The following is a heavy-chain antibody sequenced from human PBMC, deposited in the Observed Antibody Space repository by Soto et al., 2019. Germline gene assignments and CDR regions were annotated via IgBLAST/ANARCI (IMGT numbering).Heavy chain of an antibody. CDR2: INHSGST. J-gene: IGHJ4*02. D-gene: IGHD2-2*01. V-gene: IGHV4-34*01. CDR3: ARGGVYCSSTSCHYFHY. Sequence: QVQLQQWGAGLLKPSETLSLTCAVYGGSFSGYYWSWIRQPPGKGLEWIGEINHSGSTNYNPSLKSRVTISVDTSKNQFSLKLSAVTAADTAVYYCARGGVYCSSTSCHYFHYWGQGTLVTVSS. CDR1: GGSFSGYY.